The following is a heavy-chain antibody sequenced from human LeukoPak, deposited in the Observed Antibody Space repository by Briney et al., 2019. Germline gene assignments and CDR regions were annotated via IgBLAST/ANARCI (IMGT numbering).Heavy chain of an antibody. Sequence: GGSLRLSCAASGFTFSTYPMYWVRHPPGRGLEWVSIIGCSGGGIHYADSVKGRFTISRDNAKNSLYLQMNSLRAEDTAIYYCTRVGYIDEGIDYWGQGTLVTVSS. D-gene: IGHD5-24*01. CDR2: IGCSGGGI. CDR1: GFTFSTYP. J-gene: IGHJ4*02. V-gene: IGHV3-23*01. CDR3: TRVGYIDEGIDY.